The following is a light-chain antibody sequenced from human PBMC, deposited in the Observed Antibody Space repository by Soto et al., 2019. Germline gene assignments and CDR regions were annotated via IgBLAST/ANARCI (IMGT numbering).Light chain of an antibody. CDR3: QQYGSSIT. CDR1: QSVSSSY. J-gene: IGKJ5*01. V-gene: IGKV3-20*01. CDR2: GAS. Sequence: EIVLTQSPGTLSLSPGERATLSCRASQSVSSSYLARYQQKPGQAPRLLIYGASSRATGIPDRFSGSGSGTDFTLTINRLEPEDFAVYYCQQYGSSITFGQGTRLEIK.